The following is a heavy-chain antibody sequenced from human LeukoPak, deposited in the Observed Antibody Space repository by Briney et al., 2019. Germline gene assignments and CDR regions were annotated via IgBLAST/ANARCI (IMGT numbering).Heavy chain of an antibody. CDR2: INHSGST. D-gene: IGHD6-13*01. CDR1: GGSFSGYY. Sequence: SETLSLTCAVYGGSFSGYYWGWIRQPPGKGLEWIGEINHSGSTNYNPSLKSRVTISVDTSKNQFSLKLSSVTAADTAVYYCARGEQQLDTYYYYYYGMDVWGQGTTVTVSS. CDR3: ARGEQQLDTYYYYYYGMDV. V-gene: IGHV4-34*01. J-gene: IGHJ6*02.